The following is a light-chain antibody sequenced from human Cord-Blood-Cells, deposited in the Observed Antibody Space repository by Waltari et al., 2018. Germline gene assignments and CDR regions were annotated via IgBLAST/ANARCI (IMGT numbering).Light chain of an antibody. Sequence: QTLGFLEPSPTLCPGGTVTPACPSHTAAVTSGYYPNWLQQKPAQAPRAMIYSTSNKHAWTHARFSGSSRRAKAALTMSGVPPEDEAEYYSLLYYGGAQVVFGGGTKLTVL. CDR2: STS. CDR3: LLYYGGAQVV. J-gene: IGLJ3*02. V-gene: IGLV7-43*01. CDR1: TAAVTSGYY.